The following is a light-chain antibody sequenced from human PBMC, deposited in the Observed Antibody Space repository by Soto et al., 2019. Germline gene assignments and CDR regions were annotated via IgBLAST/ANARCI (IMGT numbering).Light chain of an antibody. CDR1: SSDVGSYNL. J-gene: IGLJ1*01. CDR2: EVS. Sequence: QSVLTQPASVSGSPGQSITISCTGTSSDVGSYNLVSWYQQHPGKAPKLMIYEVSKRPSGVSNRFSGSKSGNTASLTISGLQAEDEADYYCCSYAGSSFHVFRTVTKVTVL. V-gene: IGLV2-23*02. CDR3: CSYAGSSFHV.